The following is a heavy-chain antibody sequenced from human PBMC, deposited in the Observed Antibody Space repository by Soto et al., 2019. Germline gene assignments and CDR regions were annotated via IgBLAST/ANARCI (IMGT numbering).Heavy chain of an antibody. Sequence: SVKVSCKASGGTFSSYAISWVRQAPGQGLEWMGGIIPIFGTANYAQKFQGRVTITADESTSTAYMELSSLRSEDTAVYYCARAPKFDYDILTGYYRYNRFDPWGQGTLVTVSS. CDR2: IIPIFGTA. CDR1: GGTFSSYA. D-gene: IGHD3-9*01. J-gene: IGHJ5*02. CDR3: ARAPKFDYDILTGYYRYNRFDP. V-gene: IGHV1-69*13.